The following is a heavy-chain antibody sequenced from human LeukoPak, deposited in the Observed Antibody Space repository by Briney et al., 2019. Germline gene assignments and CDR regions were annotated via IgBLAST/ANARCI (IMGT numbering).Heavy chain of an antibody. J-gene: IGHJ4*02. CDR2: IYYSGST. V-gene: IGHV4-39*01. CDR3: ARVSQQLVQDYYFDY. Sequence: PSETLSLTCTVSGGSLSSSSYYWGWIRQPPGKGLEWIGSIYYSGSTYYNPSLKSRVTISVDTSKNQFSLKLSSVTAADTAVYYCARVSQQLVQDYYFDYWGQGTLDTVSS. D-gene: IGHD6-13*01. CDR1: GGSLSSSSYY.